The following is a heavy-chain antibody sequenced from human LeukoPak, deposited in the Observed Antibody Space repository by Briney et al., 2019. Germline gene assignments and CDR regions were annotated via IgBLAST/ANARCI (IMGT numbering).Heavy chain of an antibody. J-gene: IGHJ4*02. Sequence: PGRSLRLSCAASGFIFSDYWMHWVRQAPGKGLEWVANIKQDESERYYVDSVKGRFTISRDNSKNSLYLQMNRLRVEDTAIYYCARKLHNWGQGTLVTVSS. CDR2: IKQDESER. CDR1: GFIFSDYW. V-gene: IGHV3-7*03. CDR3: ARKLHN.